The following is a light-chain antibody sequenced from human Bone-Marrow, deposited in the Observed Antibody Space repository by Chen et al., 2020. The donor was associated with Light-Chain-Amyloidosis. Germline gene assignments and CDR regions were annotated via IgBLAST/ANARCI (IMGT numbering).Light chain of an antibody. J-gene: IGLJ1*01. CDR2: EVT. CDR1: SSDVGGDNH. V-gene: IGLV2-14*01. Sequence: QSALTQPASVSASPGQSITISCTGTSSDVGGDNHVSWYQQHPDKAPKLMIYEVTNRPSWVPDRFSGSKSDNTASLTISGLQTEDEADYFCSSYTMTNTLVFGSGTRVTVL. CDR3: SSYTMTNTLV.